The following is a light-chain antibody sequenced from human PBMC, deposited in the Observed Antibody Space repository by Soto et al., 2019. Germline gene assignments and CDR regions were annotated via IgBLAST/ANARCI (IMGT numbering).Light chain of an antibody. J-gene: IGKJ4*01. V-gene: IGKV3D-15*01. CDR1: QSVSNN. CDR3: QPYNNWPLT. Sequence: EIVLTQSPGTLSLSPGERATLSCRASQSVSNNYLAWYQQKPGQAPRLLIYGASNRATGIPDRFSGSGSGAEFTLTINSLQSEDFVVYYCQPYNNWPLTFGGGTKVDIK. CDR2: GAS.